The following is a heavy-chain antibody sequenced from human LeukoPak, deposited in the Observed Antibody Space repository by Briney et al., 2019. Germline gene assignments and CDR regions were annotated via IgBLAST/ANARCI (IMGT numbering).Heavy chain of an antibody. CDR1: GFTFSDYA. V-gene: IGHV3-64D*06. J-gene: IGHJ4*02. D-gene: IGHD5-24*01. CDR3: VKELQTITSPLDY. CDR2: INSNGLST. Sequence: GGSLSLSCSASGFTFSDYAMHWVRQAPGKGLQYVLAINSNGLSTYYTDSVKGRFTISRDNSRNTVYLQMSSLRAEDTAVYYCVKELQTITSPLDYWGQGTLVTVSS.